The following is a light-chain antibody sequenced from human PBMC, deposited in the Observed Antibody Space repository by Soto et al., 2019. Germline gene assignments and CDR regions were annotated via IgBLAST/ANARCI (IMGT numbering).Light chain of an antibody. CDR1: QSIGNY. J-gene: IGKJ5*01. V-gene: IGKV3-11*01. CDR2: ATS. CDR3: QQYVTSPAIT. Sequence: EVVLTQSPATLSLSPGXGATLSCRASQSIGNYLAWYQQKPGQAPRLLIYATSNRATGIPARFSGSGSGTDFTLTISSLEPEDFAVYYCQQYVTSPAITFGQGTRLEIK.